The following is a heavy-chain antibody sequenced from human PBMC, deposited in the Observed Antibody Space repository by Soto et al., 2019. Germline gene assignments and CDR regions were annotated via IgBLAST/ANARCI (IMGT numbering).Heavy chain of an antibody. D-gene: IGHD4-17*01. J-gene: IGHJ5*02. V-gene: IGHV4-39*01. CDR1: GGSISSSSYY. Sequence: KTSETLSLTCTVSGGSISSSSYYWGWIRQPPGKGLEWIGSIYYSGSTYYNPSLKSRVTISVDTSKNQFSLKLSSVTAADTAVYYCARQRTTVTTGDWFDPWGQGTLVTVSS. CDR2: IYYSGST. CDR3: ARQRTTVTTGDWFDP.